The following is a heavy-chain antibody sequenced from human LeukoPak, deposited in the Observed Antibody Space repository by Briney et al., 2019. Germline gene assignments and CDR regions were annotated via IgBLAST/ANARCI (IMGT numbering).Heavy chain of an antibody. CDR1: GFTFSTYW. Sequence: GGSLRLSCAASGFTFSTYWMNWVRQAPGKGLEWVANIKQDGSEKYFVDSVKGRFTLSRDSAKNSLYLQMNSLRAEDTAVYYCARAEWSNWYFDLWGRGTLVTVSS. D-gene: IGHD3-3*01. CDR3: ARAEWSNWYFDL. V-gene: IGHV3-7*03. J-gene: IGHJ2*01. CDR2: IKQDGSEK.